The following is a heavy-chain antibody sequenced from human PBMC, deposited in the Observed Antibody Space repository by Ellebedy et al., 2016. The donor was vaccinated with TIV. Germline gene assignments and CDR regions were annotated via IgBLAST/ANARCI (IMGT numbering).Heavy chain of an antibody. D-gene: IGHD1-1*01. CDR1: GYTFTSYA. Sequence: ASVKVSXXASGYTFTSYAMHWVRQAPGQRLEWMGWINAGNGNTKYSQKFQGRVTITRDTSASTAYMELSSLRSEDTAVYYCARGSETGTEIQSWGQGTLVTVSS. J-gene: IGHJ4*02. V-gene: IGHV1-3*01. CDR2: INAGNGNT. CDR3: ARGSETGTEIQS.